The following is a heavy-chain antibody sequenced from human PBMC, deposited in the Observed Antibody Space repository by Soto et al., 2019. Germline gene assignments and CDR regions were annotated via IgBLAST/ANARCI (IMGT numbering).Heavy chain of an antibody. CDR3: AQRGGNDYWGGFDY. J-gene: IGHJ4*02. V-gene: IGHV3-23*01. D-gene: IGHD7-27*01. CDR1: GFTFSNYD. CDR2: ISKNGGNK. Sequence: EVQLSESGGGLVQPGGSLRLSCAASGFTFSNYDMSWVRQAPGKGLEWVSGISKNGGNKWYADTAKGRFTISRDNSKNTLFLQMISLRPDDTAVYYCAQRGGNDYWGGFDYRGPGTLVTVSS.